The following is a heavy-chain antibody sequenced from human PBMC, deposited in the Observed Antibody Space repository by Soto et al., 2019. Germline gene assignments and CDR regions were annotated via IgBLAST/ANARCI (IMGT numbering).Heavy chain of an antibody. CDR2: ISGSGGST. CDR3: AKEGIVGAFFGPTKRSYFDY. D-gene: IGHD1-26*01. V-gene: IGHV3-23*01. CDR1: GFTFNNYA. J-gene: IGHJ4*02. Sequence: GGSLRLSCAASGFTFNNYAMSWVRQAPGKGLEWVSVISGSGGSTYYADSVKGRFTISRDNSKNTLYLQMTSLRAEDTALYYCAKEGIVGAFFGPTKRSYFDYWGQGTLVTVSS.